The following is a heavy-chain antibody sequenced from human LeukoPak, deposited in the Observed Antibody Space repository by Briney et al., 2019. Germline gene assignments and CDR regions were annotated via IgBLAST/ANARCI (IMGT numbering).Heavy chain of an antibody. CDR3: ARGGYSSGWFHAFDI. V-gene: IGHV3-66*02. CDR1: GFTVSSNY. Sequence: GGSLRLSXAASGFTVSSNYMSWVRQAPGKGLEWVSVIYSGGNTYYTDSVKGRFTISRDNSKNTLYLQMNSPRPEDTAVYYCARGGYSSGWFHAFDIWGQGTMVTVSS. J-gene: IGHJ3*02. D-gene: IGHD6-19*01. CDR2: IYSGGNT.